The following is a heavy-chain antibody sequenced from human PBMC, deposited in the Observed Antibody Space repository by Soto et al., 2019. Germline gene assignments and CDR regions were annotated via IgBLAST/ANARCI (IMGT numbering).Heavy chain of an antibody. CDR1: GFTFSSYG. CDR3: ARDARGGWSPHNWFDP. V-gene: IGHV3-30*03. CDR2: ISYDGKNK. Sequence: QVQLVESGGGVVQPGRSLRLSCAASGFTFSSYGMHWVRQAPGKGLVWVTFISYDGKNKYYADSVKGRFTISRDNSKSTLYLQMNSLRAEDTAVYYCARDARGGWSPHNWFDPWGQGTLVTVSS. J-gene: IGHJ5*02. D-gene: IGHD6-19*01.